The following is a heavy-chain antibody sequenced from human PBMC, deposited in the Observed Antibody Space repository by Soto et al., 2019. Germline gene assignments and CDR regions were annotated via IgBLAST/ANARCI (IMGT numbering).Heavy chain of an antibody. J-gene: IGHJ6*02. CDR1: GFTFSSYA. V-gene: IGHV3-23*01. CDR3: AKESNWNYDYYGMDV. Sequence: GGSLRLSCAAPGFTFSSYAMSWVRQAPGKGLEWVSAISGSGGSTYYADSVKGRFTISRDNSKNTLYLQMNSLRAEDTAVYYCAKESNWNYDYYGMDVWGQGTTVTVSS. D-gene: IGHD1-20*01. CDR2: ISGSGGST.